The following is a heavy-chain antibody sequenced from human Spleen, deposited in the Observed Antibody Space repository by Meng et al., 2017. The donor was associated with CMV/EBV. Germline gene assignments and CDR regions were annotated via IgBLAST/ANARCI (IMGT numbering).Heavy chain of an antibody. Sequence: GSLRLSCTVSGGSISSYYWSWIRQPPGKGLEWIGYIYYSGSTNYNPSLKSRVTISVDTSKNQFSLKLSSVTAADTAVYYCAREIYHSGTGPNWFDPWGQGTLVTVSS. CDR3: AREIYHSGTGPNWFDP. J-gene: IGHJ5*02. V-gene: IGHV4-59*12. CDR2: IYYSGST. D-gene: IGHD1-1*01. CDR1: GGSISSYY.